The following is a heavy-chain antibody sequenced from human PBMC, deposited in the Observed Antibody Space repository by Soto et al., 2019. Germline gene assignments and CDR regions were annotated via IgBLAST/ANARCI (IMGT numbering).Heavy chain of an antibody. J-gene: IGHJ4*02. CDR3: AREIRKYYFDY. V-gene: IGHV3-11*01. CDR2: ISNSGSTI. CDR1: GFTFSDYY. Sequence: GGSLRLSCAASGFTFSDYYMSWVRQAPGKGLEWVSYISNSGSTIYYADSVEGRFTISRDNAKNSLYLQMNSLRAEDTAVYYCAREIRKYYFDYWGQGTLVTVSS.